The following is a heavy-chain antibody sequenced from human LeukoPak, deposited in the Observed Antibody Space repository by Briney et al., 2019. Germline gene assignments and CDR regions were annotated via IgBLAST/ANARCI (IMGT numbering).Heavy chain of an antibody. V-gene: IGHV4-61*02. CDR2: IYTSGST. J-gene: IGHJ4*02. Sequence: SETLSLTCTVSGGSISSGSYYWSWIRQPAGKGLEWIGRIYTSGSTNYNPSLKSRVTISVDTSKNQFSLKLSSVTAADTAVYYCARDIGDGYNYDYWGQGTLVTVSS. CDR1: GGSISSGSYY. D-gene: IGHD5-24*01. CDR3: ARDIGDGYNYDY.